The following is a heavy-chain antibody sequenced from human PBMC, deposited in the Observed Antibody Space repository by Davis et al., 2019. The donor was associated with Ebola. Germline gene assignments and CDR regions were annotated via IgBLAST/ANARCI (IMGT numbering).Heavy chain of an antibody. V-gene: IGHV3-74*01. CDR3: AKADPQQYFDY. CDR2: IYSDGSST. J-gene: IGHJ4*02. CDR1: GFTFSSYW. Sequence: GESLKISCAASGFTFSSYWMHWVRQAPGKGLVWVSRIYSDGSSTSYADSVKGRFTISRDNSKNTLHLQMNSLRAEDTAVYYCAKADPQQYFDYWGQGTLVTVSS.